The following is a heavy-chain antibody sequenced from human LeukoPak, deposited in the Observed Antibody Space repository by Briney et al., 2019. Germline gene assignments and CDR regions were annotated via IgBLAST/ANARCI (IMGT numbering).Heavy chain of an antibody. CDR3: AARRGANYYYYYMDV. V-gene: IGHV4-34*01. CDR1: GGSFSGYY. D-gene: IGHD1-26*01. Sequence: SETLSLTCAVYGGSFSGYYWSWIRQPPGKGLEWIGEINHSGSTNYNPSLKRRVTISVDTSKNQFSLKLSSVTAADTAVYYCAARRGANYYYYYMDVWGKGTTVTVSS. CDR2: INHSGST. J-gene: IGHJ6*03.